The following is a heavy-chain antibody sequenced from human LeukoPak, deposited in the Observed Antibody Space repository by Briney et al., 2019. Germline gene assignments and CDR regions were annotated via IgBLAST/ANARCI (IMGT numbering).Heavy chain of an antibody. CDR1: GGSISSYY. J-gene: IGHJ5*02. D-gene: IGHD1-14*01. V-gene: IGHV4-4*09. CDR3: ARHGNRDWFDP. CDR2: IYTSGST. Sequence: RTSETLSLTCTVSGGSISSYYGSWIRQPPGKGLEWIGYIYTSGSTNYNPSLKSRVTISVDTSQNQFALKLSSVPAAHTAVYYCARHGNRDWFDPWGQGTLAPVSS.